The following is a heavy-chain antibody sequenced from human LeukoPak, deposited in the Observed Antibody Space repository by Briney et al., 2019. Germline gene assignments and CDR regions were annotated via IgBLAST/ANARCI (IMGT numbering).Heavy chain of an antibody. CDR3: AQDWIDGDSGIDQ. CDR1: AFTFSRFA. CDR2: IRAGSDVT. V-gene: IGHV3-23*01. D-gene: IGHD4-17*01. J-gene: IGHJ4*02. Sequence: PGGSLRLSCAASAFTFSRFAMSWVRQAPGKGLEWVSAIRAGSDVTYYADFVKGRFTISRDNSKNMLFLQMNSLKVEDTAIYFCAQDWIDGDSGIDQWGQGTLVTV.